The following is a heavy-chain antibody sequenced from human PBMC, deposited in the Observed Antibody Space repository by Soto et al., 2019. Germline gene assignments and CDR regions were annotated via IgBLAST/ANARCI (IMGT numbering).Heavy chain of an antibody. J-gene: IGHJ4*02. CDR1: GFRFSDYA. Sequence: PGGSLRLSCGVSGFRFSDYAMGWVRQAPGKGLEWVSFISDGGRSTYYSDSVKGRFTVSRDNSKNAVYLQLHGLRVEDTAVYFWARTFDFGDRYSPLDYWGQGTLVTDSS. CDR3: ARTFDFGDRYSPLDY. V-gene: IGHV3-23*01. D-gene: IGHD3-16*01. CDR2: ISDGGRST.